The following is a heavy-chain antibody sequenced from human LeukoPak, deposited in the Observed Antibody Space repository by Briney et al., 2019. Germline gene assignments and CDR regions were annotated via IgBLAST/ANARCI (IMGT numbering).Heavy chain of an antibody. D-gene: IGHD5-18*01. CDR3: ARDGYSYGSTPDY. CDR1: GGTFSSYA. V-gene: IGHV7-4-1*02. J-gene: IGHJ4*02. CDR2: INTNTGNP. Sequence: ASVKVSCKASGGTFSSYAISWVRQAPGQGLEWMGWINTNTGNPTYAQGFTGRFVFSLDTSVSTAYLQISSLKAEDTAVYYCARDGYSYGSTPDYWGQGTLVTVSS.